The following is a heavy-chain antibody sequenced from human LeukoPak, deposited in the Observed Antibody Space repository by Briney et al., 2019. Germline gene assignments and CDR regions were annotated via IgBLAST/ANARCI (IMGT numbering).Heavy chain of an antibody. V-gene: IGHV3-23*01. Sequence: GGSLRLSCAASGFTFSSYAMSWVRQAPGKGLEWVSAISGSGGSTYYADSVKGRFTISRDNSKNTLYLQMNSLRAEDTAVYYCAKESDIVVVPAAISYFDYWGQGTLVTVSS. CDR1: GFTFSSYA. CDR3: AKESDIVVVPAAISYFDY. J-gene: IGHJ4*02. CDR2: ISGSGGST. D-gene: IGHD2-2*02.